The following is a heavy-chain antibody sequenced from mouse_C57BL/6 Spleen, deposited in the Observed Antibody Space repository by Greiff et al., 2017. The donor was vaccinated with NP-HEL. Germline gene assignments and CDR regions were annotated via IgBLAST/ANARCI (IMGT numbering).Heavy chain of an antibody. CDR3: ARTGGTEAY. CDR2: ISSGSSTI. CDR1: GFTFSDYG. V-gene: IGHV5-17*01. D-gene: IGHD4-1*01. Sequence: EVKVVESGGGLVKPGGSLKLSCAASGFTFSDYGMHWVRQAPEKGLEWVAYISSGSSTIYYADTVKGRFTISRDNAKNTLFLQMTSLRSEDTAMYYCARTGGTEAYWGQGTLVTVSA. J-gene: IGHJ3*01.